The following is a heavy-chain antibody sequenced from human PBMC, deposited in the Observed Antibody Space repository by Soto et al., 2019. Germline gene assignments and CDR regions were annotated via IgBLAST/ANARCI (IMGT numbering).Heavy chain of an antibody. V-gene: IGHV3-30*18. CDR1: GFTFSSYG. CDR3: AKPFVVPAAATIDRTPFDY. D-gene: IGHD2-2*01. Sequence: PGGSLRLSCAASGFTFSSYGMHWVRQAPGKGLEWVAVISYDGSNKYYADSVKGRFTISRDNSKNTLYLQMNSLRAEDTAVYYCAKPFVVPAAATIDRTPFDYWGKGTLVTVSS. CDR2: ISYDGSNK. J-gene: IGHJ4*02.